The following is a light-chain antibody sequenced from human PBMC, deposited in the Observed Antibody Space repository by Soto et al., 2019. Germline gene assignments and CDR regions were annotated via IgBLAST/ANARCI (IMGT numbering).Light chain of an antibody. CDR2: GVS. Sequence: ESVLTQSPDTLSLSPGERVTLSCRASQTVISNYLAWYQQKPGQATRLLIYGVSRRASGIPDRFSGSGSGTDFTLTISRLEPEDFAVYYCHPYGDSSWTVGQGTKVDSK. CDR1: QTVISNY. J-gene: IGKJ1*01. V-gene: IGKV3-20*01. CDR3: HPYGDSSWT.